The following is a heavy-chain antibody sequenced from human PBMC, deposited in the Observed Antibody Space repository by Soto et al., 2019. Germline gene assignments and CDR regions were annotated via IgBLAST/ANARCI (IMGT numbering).Heavy chain of an antibody. CDR2: IIPIFGTA. Sequence: QVQLVQSGAEVKKPGSSVKVSCKASGGTFSSYAISWVRQAPGHGLEWMGGIIPIFGTANYAQKFQGRVTITADESTSTAYMELSSLRSEDTAVYYCARDLGYSSGSRDDAFDIWGQGTMVTVSS. CDR3: ARDLGYSSGSRDDAFDI. J-gene: IGHJ3*02. V-gene: IGHV1-69*01. CDR1: GGTFSSYA. D-gene: IGHD6-19*01.